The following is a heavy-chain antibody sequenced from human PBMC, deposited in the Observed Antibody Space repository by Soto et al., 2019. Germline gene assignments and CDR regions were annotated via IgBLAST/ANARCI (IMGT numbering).Heavy chain of an antibody. CDR1: GGTFSSYT. V-gene: IGHV1-69*08. Sequence: QVQLVQSGAEVKKPGSSVKVSCKASGGTFSSYTISWVRQAPGQGLEWMGRIIPILGIANYAQKFQGRVTITADKSTSTAYMERSSLRSEDTAVYYCARDTGGSYLSHYYYYGMDVWGQGTTVTVSS. J-gene: IGHJ6*02. CDR2: IIPILGIA. D-gene: IGHD1-26*01. CDR3: ARDTGGSYLSHYYYYGMDV.